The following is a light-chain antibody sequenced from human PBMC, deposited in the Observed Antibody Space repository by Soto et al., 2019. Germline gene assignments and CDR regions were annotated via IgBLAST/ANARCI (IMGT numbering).Light chain of an antibody. Sequence: QSALTQPASVSGSPGQSITISCTGTSSDVGGYNYVSWYQHHPGKAPKLMIYDVSDRPSGVSNRFSGSKSGNTASLTISGLQAEDEADYYCSSYTGTSTLNVFGTGTKVTVL. J-gene: IGLJ1*01. CDR2: DVS. V-gene: IGLV2-14*03. CDR1: SSDVGGYNY. CDR3: SSYTGTSTLNV.